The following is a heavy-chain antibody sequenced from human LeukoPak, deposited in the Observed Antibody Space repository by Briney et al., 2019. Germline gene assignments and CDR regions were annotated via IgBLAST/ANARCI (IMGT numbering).Heavy chain of an antibody. CDR3: ARSTPKLPGYYFDY. CDR2: ISSSGSTI. J-gene: IGHJ4*02. D-gene: IGHD5-24*01. V-gene: IGHV3-48*03. CDR1: GFTFSSYE. Sequence: GGSLRLSCAASGFTFSSYEMNWVRQAPGKGLEWVSHISSSGSTIYYADSVKGRFTISRDNAKNSLYLQMNSLRAEDTAVYYCARSTPKLPGYYFDYWGQGTLVTVSS.